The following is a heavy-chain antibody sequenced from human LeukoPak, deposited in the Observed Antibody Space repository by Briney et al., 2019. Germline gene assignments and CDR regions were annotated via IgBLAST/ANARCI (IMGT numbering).Heavy chain of an antibody. CDR2: IYTSGST. CDR1: GGAISNGAYH. CDR3: ARGGTNDYYDSSGYYYV. J-gene: IGHJ4*02. V-gene: IGHV4-61*02. D-gene: IGHD3-22*01. Sequence: SETLSLTCTVSGGAISNGAYHWSWIRQPAGKGLEWIGRIYTSGSTNYNPSLKSRVTMSVDTSKNQFSLKLNSVTAADTAVYYCARGGTNDYYDSSGYYYVWGQGTLVTVSS.